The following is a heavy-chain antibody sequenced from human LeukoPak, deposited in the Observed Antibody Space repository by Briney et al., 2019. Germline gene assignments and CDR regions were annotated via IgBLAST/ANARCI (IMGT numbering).Heavy chain of an antibody. J-gene: IGHJ3*02. CDR2: IYPGDSDT. Sequence: GESLKISCKGSGYSFTSYWIGWVRQMPGKGLEWMGIIYPGDSDTRYSPSFQGQVTISADKSISTAYLQCSSLKASDTAMYYCARIMITFGGVIGSDAFDIWGQGTMVTVPS. CDR3: ARIMITFGGVIGSDAFDI. CDR1: GYSFTSYW. V-gene: IGHV5-51*01. D-gene: IGHD3-16*02.